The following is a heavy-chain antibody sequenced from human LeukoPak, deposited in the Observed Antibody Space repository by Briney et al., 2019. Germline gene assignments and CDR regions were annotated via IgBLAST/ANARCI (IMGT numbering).Heavy chain of an antibody. CDR1: GIIFSEFG. Sequence: GGSLRLSCAASGIIFSEFGMSWVRQAPGKGLEWVATVLGSGVPTYYAESVQGRFTISRDNYKNTLYLQMSSLRAEDTAKYYCAKDPNGDYIGTFDVWGQGTMVIVS. CDR2: VLGSGVPT. V-gene: IGHV3-23*01. J-gene: IGHJ3*01. D-gene: IGHD4-17*01. CDR3: AKDPNGDYIGTFDV.